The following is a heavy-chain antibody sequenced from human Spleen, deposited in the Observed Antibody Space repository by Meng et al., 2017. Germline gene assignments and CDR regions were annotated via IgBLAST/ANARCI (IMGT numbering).Heavy chain of an antibody. V-gene: IGHV6-1*01. J-gene: IGHJ4*02. D-gene: IGHD1-26*01. CDR2: QYYRSKWYN. Sequence: SSYAISWVRQAPGQGPEWLGRQYYRSKWYNDYAVSVKSRITINPDTSKNQFSLQLNSVTPEDTAVYYCAREGDVGYFDYWGQGTLVTVSS. CDR3: AREGDVGYFDY. CDR1: SSYA.